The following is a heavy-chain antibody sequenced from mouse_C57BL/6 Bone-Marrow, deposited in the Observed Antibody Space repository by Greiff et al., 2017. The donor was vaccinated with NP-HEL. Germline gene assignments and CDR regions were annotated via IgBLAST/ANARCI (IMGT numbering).Heavy chain of an antibody. CDR1: EYEFPSHD. J-gene: IGHJ1*03. CDR3: ARSPLLDYGSSHWYFDV. CDR2: INSDGGST. Sequence: VQLKESGGGLVQPGESLKLSCESNEYEFPSHDMSWVRQTPEKRLELVAAINSDGGSTYYPDNMERRFIISRDNSKKTLYLQMSSLRSEDTALYYCARSPLLDYGSSHWYFDVWGTGTTVTVSS. D-gene: IGHD1-1*01. V-gene: IGHV5-2*01.